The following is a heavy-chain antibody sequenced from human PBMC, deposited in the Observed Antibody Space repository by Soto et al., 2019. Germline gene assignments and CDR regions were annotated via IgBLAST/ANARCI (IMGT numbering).Heavy chain of an antibody. Sequence: SETLSLTCTVSGGYISSSDYYWGWIRQPPGKGLEWIGNIYYSGSASYNPSLKSRVTISVDTSKNQFSLKLSSVTAADTAVYYCVRQVVTHGWFDPWGQGTLVTVSS. CDR3: VRQVVTHGWFDP. D-gene: IGHD3-16*02. V-gene: IGHV4-39*01. CDR2: IYYSGSA. CDR1: GGYISSSDYY. J-gene: IGHJ5*02.